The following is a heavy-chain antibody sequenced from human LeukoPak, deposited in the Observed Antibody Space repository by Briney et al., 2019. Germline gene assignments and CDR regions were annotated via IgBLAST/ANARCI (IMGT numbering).Heavy chain of an antibody. CDR2: ISYDGSNK. V-gene: IGHV3-30-3*01. CDR1: GFTFSSYA. J-gene: IGHJ4*02. CDR3: AKGFGAIDC. D-gene: IGHD4/OR15-4a*01. Sequence: GGSLRLSCAASGFTFSSYAMHWVRQAPGKGLEWVAVISYDGSNKYYADSVKGRFTISRDNSKNTLYLQMNSLRAEDTAVYYCAKGFGAIDCWGQGTLVAVSS.